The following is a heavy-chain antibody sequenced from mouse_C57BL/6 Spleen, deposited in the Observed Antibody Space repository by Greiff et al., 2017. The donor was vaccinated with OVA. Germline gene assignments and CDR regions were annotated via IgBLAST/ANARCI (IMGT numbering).Heavy chain of an antibody. CDR2: INPGSGGT. V-gene: IGHV1-54*01. CDR1: GYAFTNYL. CDR3: TIHAMDY. Sequence: VQLQQSGAELVRPGTSVKVSCKASGYAFTNYLLEWVKQRPGQGLEWIGVINPGSGGTNYNEKFKGKATLPADKSASTAYMELRSLTSEDSAVYYCTIHAMDYWGQGTSVTVSS. J-gene: IGHJ4*01.